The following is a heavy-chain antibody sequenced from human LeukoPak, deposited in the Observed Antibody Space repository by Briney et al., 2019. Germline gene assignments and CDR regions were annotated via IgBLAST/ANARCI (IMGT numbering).Heavy chain of an antibody. D-gene: IGHD5/OR15-5a*01. CDR3: ARDHVYGGADY. CDR1: GFTLSSFG. CDR2: ISDDGSNR. J-gene: IGHJ4*02. Sequence: GGSLRLSCTASGFTLSSFGMHWVRQAPGKGLEWVAVISDDGSNRYYADSVKGRFTISRDNSKSSLFLQMNSLRTEDTALYYCARDHVYGGADYWGQGTLVTVSS. V-gene: IGHV3-30*03.